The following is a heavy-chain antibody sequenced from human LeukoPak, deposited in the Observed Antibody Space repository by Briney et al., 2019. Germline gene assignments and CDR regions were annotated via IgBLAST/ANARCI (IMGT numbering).Heavy chain of an antibody. D-gene: IGHD5-12*01. J-gene: IGHJ4*02. CDR3: AREGYGAYGLDY. Sequence: GGSLRLSCAASGFTFSSYSMNWVRQAPGKGPEWVSSISSSSSYIYYADSVKGRFTISRDNAKNSLDLQMDSLRVEDTAVYYCAREGYGAYGLDYWGQGTLVTVSS. CDR1: GFTFSSYS. V-gene: IGHV3-21*04. CDR2: ISSSSSYI.